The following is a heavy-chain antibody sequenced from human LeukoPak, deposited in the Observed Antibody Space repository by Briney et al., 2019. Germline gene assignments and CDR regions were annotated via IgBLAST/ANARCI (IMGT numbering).Heavy chain of an antibody. CDR2: IYRVGSM. Sequence: GGSLRLSCAASGFTVSNTYMMWVRQAPGEGLEWVSVIYRVGSMFYADSVKGRFTISRHNPKNTLDLQMNSLRADDTAVYYCARVGDGYNFDWYFDLWGRGTLVTVSS. J-gene: IGHJ2*01. D-gene: IGHD5-24*01. V-gene: IGHV3-53*04. CDR3: ARVGDGYNFDWYFDL. CDR1: GFTVSNTY.